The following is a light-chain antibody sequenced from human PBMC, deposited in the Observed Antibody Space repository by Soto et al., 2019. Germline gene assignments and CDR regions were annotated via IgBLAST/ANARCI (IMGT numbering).Light chain of an antibody. J-gene: IGKJ2*01. CDR1: QSISNY. CDR2: TAS. Sequence: DIQMTQSPSSLSASVGDRVTITCRASQSISNYLNWYQQKPGKAPKLLIYTASSLRSGVPSRFSGSGSGTDFTLTINSLQPEDFATYYCQQSYSTPYTFGQGTKLEIK. V-gene: IGKV1-39*01. CDR3: QQSYSTPYT.